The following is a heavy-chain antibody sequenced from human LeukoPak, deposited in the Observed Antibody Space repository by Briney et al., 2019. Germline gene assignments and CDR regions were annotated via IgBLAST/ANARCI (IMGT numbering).Heavy chain of an antibody. CDR1: GFTFSTYW. J-gene: IGHJ4*02. CDR3: ARDRGADRFDY. Sequence: PGGSLRLSCAASGFTFSTYWMSWVRQAPGKGLEWVANIKQDGSETYYVDSVNGRFTISRANAKNSLYLQMDTLRAEDTAVYYCARDRGADRFDYWGQATLVTVSS. CDR2: IKQDGSET. D-gene: IGHD1-14*01. V-gene: IGHV3-7*01.